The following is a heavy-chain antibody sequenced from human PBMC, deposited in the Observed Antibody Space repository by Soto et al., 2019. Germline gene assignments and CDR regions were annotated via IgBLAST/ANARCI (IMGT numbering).Heavy chain of an antibody. CDR1: GGSISSGGYY. D-gene: IGHD4-17*01. V-gene: IGHV4-31*03. CDR2: IYYSGST. J-gene: IGHJ4*02. CDR3: ARGERYGYFEY. Sequence: PSETLSLTCTVSGGSISSGGYYWCWIRQHPGKGLEWIGYIYYSGSTYYNPSLKSRVTISVDTSKNQFSLKLSSVTAADTAVYYCARGERYGYFEYWGQGTLVTVSS.